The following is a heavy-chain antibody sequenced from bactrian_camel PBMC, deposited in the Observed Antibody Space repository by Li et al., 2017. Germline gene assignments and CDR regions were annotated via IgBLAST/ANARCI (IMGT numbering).Heavy chain of an antibody. J-gene: IGHJ4*01. CDR2: LYTGGGSV. CDR1: GYTLSGSC. CDR3: AAASCPRGVVVAAADQYEH. D-gene: IGHD7*01. V-gene: IGHV3S1*01. Sequence: HVQLVESGGGSVQAGGSLRLSCAASGYTLSGSCMGWFRQPPGKGLEGVAGLYTGGGSVDYADSVKGRFTISQDKAKSTVYLQMNSLQPSDTGVYSCAAASCPRGVVVAAADQYEHWGQGTQVTVS.